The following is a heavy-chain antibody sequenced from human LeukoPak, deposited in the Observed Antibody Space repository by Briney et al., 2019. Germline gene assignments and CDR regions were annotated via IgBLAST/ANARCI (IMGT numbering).Heavy chain of an antibody. CDR3: ARHGWELNVFDF. Sequence: SETLSLTCTVSAGSIRSYYWSWIRQPPGKGLEWIGYIYYSGSTNYNPSLKSRVTISVDTSKNQFSLILSSVTAADTAVYYCARHGWELNVFDFGAQGTMVPVFS. V-gene: IGHV4-59*08. CDR2: IYYSGST. CDR1: AGSIRSYY. J-gene: IGHJ3*01. D-gene: IGHD1-26*01.